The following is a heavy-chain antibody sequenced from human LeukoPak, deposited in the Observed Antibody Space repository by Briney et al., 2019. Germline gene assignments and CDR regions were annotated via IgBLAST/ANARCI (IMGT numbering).Heavy chain of an antibody. CDR3: ARPDAAMTGGFDY. CDR1: GGTFSSYA. D-gene: IGHD2-2*01. J-gene: IGHJ4*02. CDR2: IIPIFGTA. V-gene: IGHV1-69*06. Sequence: SVKVSCKASGGTFSSYAISWVRQAPGQGLEWMGGIIPIFGTANYAQKFQGRVTITADKSTSTAYMELSSLRSEDTAVYYCARPDAAMTGGFDYWGQGTLVTVSS.